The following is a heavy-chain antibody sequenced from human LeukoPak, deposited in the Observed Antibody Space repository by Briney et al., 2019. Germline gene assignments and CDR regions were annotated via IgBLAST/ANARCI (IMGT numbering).Heavy chain of an antibody. D-gene: IGHD4-17*01. CDR3: ARGTLYGEYVFDY. CDR2: INHSGRT. J-gene: IGHJ4*02. Sequence: SETLSLTCVVYGGSFSGYYWSWIRQPPGKGLEWIGEINHSGRTNFSPSLKSRVTMSVDTSKNQFSLKLSSVTAADTAVYYCARGTLYGEYVFDYWGQGTLVTVSS. CDR1: GGSFSGYY. V-gene: IGHV4-34*01.